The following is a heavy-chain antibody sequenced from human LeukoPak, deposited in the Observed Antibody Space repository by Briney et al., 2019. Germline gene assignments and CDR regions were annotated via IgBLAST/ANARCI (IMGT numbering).Heavy chain of an antibody. Sequence: GGSLCPSCAPSGFTSSSYAISWVRHAPGKGLEWVSAFGGIDGSATIYYADSVKGRFTISGDNSKNTLYLQMNTLRADDTAVYFCAKDHRVATIEIFDSWGQGTLVTVSS. CDR1: GFTSSSYA. D-gene: IGHD5-24*01. J-gene: IGHJ4*02. CDR3: AKDHRVATIEIFDS. V-gene: IGHV3-23*01. CDR2: FGGIDGSATI.